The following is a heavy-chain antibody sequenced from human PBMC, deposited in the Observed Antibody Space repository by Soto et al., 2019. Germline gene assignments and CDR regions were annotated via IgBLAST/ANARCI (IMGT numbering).Heavy chain of an antibody. CDR3: AKDRGDYDSSGYYSVFDC. D-gene: IGHD3-22*01. CDR1: GFTFSAYC. CDR2: ISGRGGST. Sequence: GGSRRRSWAASGFTFSAYCMSWVPPAPGKGLEWVSGISGRGGSTYYADSVKGRFTISRDNSKNTLYLQMNSLRAGDTAVYYCAKDRGDYDSSGYYSVFDCWGQGTLVTVSS. V-gene: IGHV3-23*01. J-gene: IGHJ4*02.